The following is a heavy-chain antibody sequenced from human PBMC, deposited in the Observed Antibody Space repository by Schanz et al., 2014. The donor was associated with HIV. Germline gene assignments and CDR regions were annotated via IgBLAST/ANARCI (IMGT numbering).Heavy chain of an antibody. CDR3: AKDPTYGDYGGDAFDI. J-gene: IGHJ3*02. Sequence: QVQLVESGGGVVQPGRSLRLSCAASGFTFSSYGMHWVRQAPGKGLAWVAVIWYDGSNKYYADSVKGRFTISRDNSKNTLYLQMNSLRAEDTAVYYCAKDPTYGDYGGDAFDIWGQGTMVTVSS. CDR1: GFTFSSYG. V-gene: IGHV3-33*06. CDR2: IWYDGSNK. D-gene: IGHD4-17*01.